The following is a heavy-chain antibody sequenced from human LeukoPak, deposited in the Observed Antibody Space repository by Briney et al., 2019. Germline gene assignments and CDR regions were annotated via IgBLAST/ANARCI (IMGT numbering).Heavy chain of an antibody. CDR2: ISYDGSNK. CDR1: GFTFSSYA. Sequence: PGRSLRLSCAASGFTFSSYAMHWVRQAPGKGLEWVAVISYDGSNKYYADSVKGRLTISRDNSKNTLYLQMNSLRAEDTAVYYCARDPTTPYSSGWYGPFDYWGQGTLVTVSS. J-gene: IGHJ4*02. V-gene: IGHV3-30-3*01. D-gene: IGHD6-19*01. CDR3: ARDPTTPYSSGWYGPFDY.